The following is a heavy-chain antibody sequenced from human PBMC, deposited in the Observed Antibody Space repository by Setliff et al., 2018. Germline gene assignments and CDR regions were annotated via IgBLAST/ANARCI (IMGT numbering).Heavy chain of an antibody. CDR3: ARRTEYYNFWSGYYDY. V-gene: IGHV4-39*07. Sequence: KASETLSLPCTVSGGSISSSSYYWGWIRQPPGKGLEWIGSIYYSGSTYYNPSLKSRVTISVDTSKNQFSLKLSSVTAADTAVYYCARRTEYYNFWSGYYDYWGQGTLVTVSS. CDR2: IYYSGST. J-gene: IGHJ4*02. D-gene: IGHD3-3*01. CDR1: GGSISSSSYY.